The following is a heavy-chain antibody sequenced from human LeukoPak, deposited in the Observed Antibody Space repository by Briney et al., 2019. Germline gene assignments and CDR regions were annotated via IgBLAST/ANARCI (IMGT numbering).Heavy chain of an antibody. J-gene: IGHJ6*02. CDR3: GRVNRIAAAGTKYYFYDGMDV. D-gene: IGHD6-13*01. CDR2: IYHSGST. Sequence: SQTLSLTCAVSGGSISSGGYSWSWIRQPPGKGLEWIGYIYHSGSTYYNPSLKSRVSIPVDTSKKQFSLKLSSVTAADTALYYCGRVNRIAAAGTKYYFYDGMDVWGQGTTVTVSS. CDR1: GGSISSGGYS. V-gene: IGHV4-30-2*01.